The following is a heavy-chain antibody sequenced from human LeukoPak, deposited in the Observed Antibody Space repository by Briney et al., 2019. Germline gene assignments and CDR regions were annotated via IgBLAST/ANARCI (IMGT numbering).Heavy chain of an antibody. Sequence: ASVKVSCKASGYTFTSYDINWVRQATGQGLEWMAWMNPNSGNTGFAQKFQSRVTITRNTSINTAYMELSSLRSEDTAVYYCARSYDPSWSSDAFDIWGQGTMVTVSS. CDR1: GYTFTSYD. V-gene: IGHV1-8*03. CDR2: MNPNSGNT. J-gene: IGHJ3*02. CDR3: ARSYDPSWSSDAFDI. D-gene: IGHD3-3*01.